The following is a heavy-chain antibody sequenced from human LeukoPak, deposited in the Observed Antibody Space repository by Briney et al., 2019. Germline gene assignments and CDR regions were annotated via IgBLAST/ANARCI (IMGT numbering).Heavy chain of an antibody. D-gene: IGHD2-15*01. Sequence: PWGSLRLSCAASGFTFGSYAMYWVRQAPGKGLEWVSGIFGSGGSAHYADSVKGRFTISRDNSKNTVYLQMDSLRAEDTATYYCAKTTTGYSSGRYPAWPIDYWGQGTLVTVSS. CDR3: AKTTTGYSSGRYPAWPIDY. CDR1: GFTFGSYA. V-gene: IGHV3-23*01. J-gene: IGHJ4*02. CDR2: IFGSGGSA.